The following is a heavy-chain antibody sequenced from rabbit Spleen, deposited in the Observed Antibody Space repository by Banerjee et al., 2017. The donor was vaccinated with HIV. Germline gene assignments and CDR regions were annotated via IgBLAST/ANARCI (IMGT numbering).Heavy chain of an antibody. J-gene: IGHJ6*01. CDR1: GFDLSSSHD. V-gene: IGHV1S40*01. Sequence: QQLVESGGGLVKPGASLTLTCTASGFDLSSSHDMCWVRQAPGKGLEWIGCIYTSSGDTYYASWAKGRFTISKTSSTTVTLQMTSLTAADTATYFCARDNDADSKYAIRLDLWGPGTLVTVS. CDR2: IYTSSGDT. D-gene: IGHD4-2*01. CDR3: ARDNDADSKYAIRLDL.